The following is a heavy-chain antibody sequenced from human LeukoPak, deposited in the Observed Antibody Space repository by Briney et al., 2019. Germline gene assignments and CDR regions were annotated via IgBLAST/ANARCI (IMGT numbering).Heavy chain of an antibody. J-gene: IGHJ4*02. CDR3: AGAYGDYHDINFDY. CDR1: GYTFTGYY. Sequence: GASVKVSCKASGYTFTGYYMHWVRQAPGQGLEWMGWINPNSGGTNYAQNFQGRVTMTRDTSISTAYMELSRLRSDDTAVYYCAGAYGDYHDINFDYWGQGTLVTVSS. CDR2: INPNSGGT. V-gene: IGHV1-2*02. D-gene: IGHD4-17*01.